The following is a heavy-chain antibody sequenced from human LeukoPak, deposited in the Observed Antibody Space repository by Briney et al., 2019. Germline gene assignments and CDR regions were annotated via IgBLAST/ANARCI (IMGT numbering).Heavy chain of an antibody. D-gene: IGHD4-17*01. Sequence: TSETLSLTCTVSGGSISSYYWSWIRQPPGKGLEWIGYIYYSGSTNYDPSLKSRVTISVDTSKNQFSLKLSSVTAADTAVYYCAIIPLGPTEEDYFDYWGQGTLVTVSS. CDR1: GGSISSYY. CDR2: IYYSGST. J-gene: IGHJ4*02. CDR3: AIIPLGPTEEDYFDY. V-gene: IGHV4-59*08.